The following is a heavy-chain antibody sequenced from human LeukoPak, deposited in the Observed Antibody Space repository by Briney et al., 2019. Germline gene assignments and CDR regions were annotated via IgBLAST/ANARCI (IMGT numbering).Heavy chain of an antibody. CDR1: GYTFTNYD. CDR2: MNPNSGGT. V-gene: IGHV1-2*02. J-gene: IGHJ4*02. Sequence: ASVKVSCKTSGYTFTNYDINWVRQATGQGLEWMGWMNPNSGGTNYAQKFQGRVTMTRDTSISTAYMDLSRLRSDDTAVYYCVQFELDYWGQGTLVTVSS. CDR3: VQFELDY. D-gene: IGHD3-10*01.